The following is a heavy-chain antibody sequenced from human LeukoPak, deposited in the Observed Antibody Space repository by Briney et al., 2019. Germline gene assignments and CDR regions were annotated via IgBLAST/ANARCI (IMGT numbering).Heavy chain of an antibody. J-gene: IGHJ4*02. D-gene: IGHD2-2*01. CDR3: AKVGTRYCSSTSCSYYFDY. Sequence: GGSLRLSCAASGFTFSSYGMHWVRQAPGKGLEWVAFIRYDGSNKYYADSVKGRFTISRDNSKNSLYLQMNSLRAEDMALYYCAKVGTRYCSSTSCSYYFDYWGQGTLVTVSS. V-gene: IGHV3-30*02. CDR2: IRYDGSNK. CDR1: GFTFSSYG.